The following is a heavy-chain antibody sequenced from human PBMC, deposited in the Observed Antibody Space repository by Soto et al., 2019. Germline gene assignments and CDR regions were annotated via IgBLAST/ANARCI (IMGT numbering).Heavy chain of an antibody. CDR2: TSGSVGST. J-gene: IGHJ4*02. CDR1: GFTFSSYS. V-gene: IGHV3-23*01. Sequence: PXESLRLSCAASGFTFSSYSMSWVRQAPGKGLEWVSATSGSVGSTYYADSVKGRFTISRDNSKNTLYLQMNSLRAEDTAVYYCAKTSLTKIKIYDSWSGYYIFDYWGQGTLVTVSS. CDR3: AKTSLTKIKIYDSWSGYYIFDY. D-gene: IGHD3-3*01.